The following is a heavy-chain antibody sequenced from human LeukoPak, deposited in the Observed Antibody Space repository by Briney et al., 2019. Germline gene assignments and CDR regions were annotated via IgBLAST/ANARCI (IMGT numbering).Heavy chain of an antibody. D-gene: IGHD3-10*01. CDR1: GDSVSSNSAA. J-gene: IGHJ4*02. Sequence: PSQTLSLTCAISGDSVSSNSAAWNWIRQSPSRGLEWLGRTYYRSNWNNDYAISVKSRITINPDTSKNQFSLQLNSVTPEDTAVYYCARAGLHHTYGSGTNFDYWGQGTLVTVSS. V-gene: IGHV6-1*01. CDR3: ARAGLHHTYGSGTNFDY. CDR2: TYYRSNWNN.